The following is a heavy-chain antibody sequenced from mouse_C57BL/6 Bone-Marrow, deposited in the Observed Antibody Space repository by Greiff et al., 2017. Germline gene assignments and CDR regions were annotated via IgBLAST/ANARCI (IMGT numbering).Heavy chain of an antibody. V-gene: IGHV10-3*01. J-gene: IGHJ1*03. CDR1: GFTFNTYA. Sequence: DAGGGLVQPKGSLKLSCAASGFTFNTYAMHWVRQAPGKGLAWVARIRSKSSNYATYYADSVKDRFTISRDDSQSRLYLQMNNLKTEDTAMYYCAYGNWYFDVWGTGTTVTVSS. CDR2: IRSKSSNYAT. D-gene: IGHD2-1*01. CDR3: AYGNWYFDV.